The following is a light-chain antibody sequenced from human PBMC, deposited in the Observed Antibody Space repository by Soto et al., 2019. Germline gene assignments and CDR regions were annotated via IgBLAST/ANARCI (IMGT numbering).Light chain of an antibody. CDR2: GAS. CDR1: QSISSRY. V-gene: IGKV3D-20*02. Sequence: EIVLTQSPDTLSLSPGERATLSCRASQSISSRYLVWYQQKPGQAPRLLIYGASNRATGVPDRFSGSGSGTAFTLTISSLEPEDSAVYYCQQRSNSTPWINFGQGTRLEI. J-gene: IGKJ5*01. CDR3: QQRSNSTPWIN.